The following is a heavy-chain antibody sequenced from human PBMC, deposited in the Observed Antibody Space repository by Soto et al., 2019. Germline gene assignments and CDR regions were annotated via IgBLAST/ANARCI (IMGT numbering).Heavy chain of an antibody. CDR2: IYYSGST. D-gene: IGHD2-8*01. CDR1: GGSISSSSYY. CDR3: ARRGIVLMVYAGWFDP. V-gene: IGHV4-39*01. J-gene: IGHJ5*02. Sequence: SETLSLTCTVSGGSISSSSYYWGWIRQPPGKGLEWIGSIYYSGSTYYNPSLKSRVTISVDTSKNQFSLKLSSVTAADTAVYYCARRGIVLMVYAGWFDPWGQGTLVTVSS.